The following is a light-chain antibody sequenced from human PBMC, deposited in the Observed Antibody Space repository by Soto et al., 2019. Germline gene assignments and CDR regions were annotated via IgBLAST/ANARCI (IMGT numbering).Light chain of an antibody. V-gene: IGKV3-20*01. J-gene: IGKJ5*01. CDR3: QQYGSSPPIT. CDR1: QSVSSSY. Sequence: EIVLTQSPGTLSLSPGERATLSCRASQSVSSSYLAWYQQTPGQAPRLLIYGASSRATGIPDRFSGSGSGTEFTLTINRQEPEDFAVYYCQQYGSSPPITFGQGTRLEIK. CDR2: GAS.